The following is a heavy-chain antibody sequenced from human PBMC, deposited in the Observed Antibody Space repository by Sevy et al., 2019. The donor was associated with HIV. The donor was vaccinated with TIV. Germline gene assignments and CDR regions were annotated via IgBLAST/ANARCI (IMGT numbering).Heavy chain of an antibody. CDR1: AYSVSSAYS. D-gene: IGHD3-9*01. J-gene: IGHJ3*02. CDR3: ASFGRLLIISGDVFEI. V-gene: IGHV4-38-2*01. Sequence: SETLSLTCAVSAYSVSSAYSWGWIRQPPGKGLEWIGNIYQSGNTYYNPSLKSRVTISVDTSNNQFSLRLTSVTAADTAVYDRASFGRLLIISGDVFEIWGQGTMVTVSS. CDR2: IYQSGNT.